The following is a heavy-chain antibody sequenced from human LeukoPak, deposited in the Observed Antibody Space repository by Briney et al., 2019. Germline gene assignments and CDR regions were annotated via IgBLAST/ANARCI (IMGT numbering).Heavy chain of an antibody. J-gene: IGHJ6*04. D-gene: IGHD1-26*01. CDR1: GFTFMSYS. V-gene: IGHV3-48*01. Sequence: GGSLRLSCAASGFTFMSYSMKWVRQAPGKGLEWVSYISSSSSTIYYADSVKGRFTISRDNAKNSLYLQMNSLRAEDTAVYYCASRPSTIVWGKGTTVTVSS. CDR3: ASRPSTIV. CDR2: ISSSSSTI.